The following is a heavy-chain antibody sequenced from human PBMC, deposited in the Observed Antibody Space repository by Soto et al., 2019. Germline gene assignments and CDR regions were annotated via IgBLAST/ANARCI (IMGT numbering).Heavy chain of an antibody. CDR3: AKDYGRDFWSGYFLGFFDY. V-gene: IGHV3-23*01. D-gene: IGHD3-3*01. CDR1: GFTFSSYA. CDR2: ISGSGGST. Sequence: GGSLRLSCAASGFTFSSYAMSWVRQAPGKGQDWVSAISGSGGSTYYADSVKGRFTISRDNSKNTLYLQMNSLRAEDTAVYYCAKDYGRDFWSGYFLGFFDYWGQGTLVTVS. J-gene: IGHJ4*02.